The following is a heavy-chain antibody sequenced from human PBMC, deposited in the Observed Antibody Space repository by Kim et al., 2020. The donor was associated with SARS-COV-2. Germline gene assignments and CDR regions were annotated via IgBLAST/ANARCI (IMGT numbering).Heavy chain of an antibody. CDR1: GFTFSSYG. Sequence: GGSLRLSCAVSGFTFSSYGMHWVRQAPGKGLEWVAVISYDGSNKYYADSVKGRFTISRDNSKNTLYLQMNSLRAEDTAVYYCAKEEGSGYSSGWTYYYYGMDVWGQGTTVTVSS. CDR2: ISYDGSNK. J-gene: IGHJ6*02. V-gene: IGHV3-30*18. D-gene: IGHD6-19*01. CDR3: AKEEGSGYSSGWTYYYYGMDV.